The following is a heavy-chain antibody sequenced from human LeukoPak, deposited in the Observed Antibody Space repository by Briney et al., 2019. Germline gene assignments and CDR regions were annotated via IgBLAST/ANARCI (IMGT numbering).Heavy chain of an antibody. V-gene: IGHV4-59*01. CDR2: IYYSGST. J-gene: IGHJ6*02. CDR1: GGSISSYY. Sequence: PSETLSLTCTVSGGSISSYYWSCIRQPPGKGLEWIGYIYYSGSTNYNPSLKSRVTISVDTSKNQFSLKLSSVTAADTAVYYCARDSSIAADDYYYYGMDVWGQGTTVTVSS. CDR3: ARDSSIAADDYYYYGMDV. D-gene: IGHD6-13*01.